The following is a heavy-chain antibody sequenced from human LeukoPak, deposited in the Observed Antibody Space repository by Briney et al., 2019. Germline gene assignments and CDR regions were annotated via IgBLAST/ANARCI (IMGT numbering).Heavy chain of an antibody. J-gene: IGHJ6*03. CDR2: IYTSGST. CDR1: GGSISSGSYY. V-gene: IGHV4-61*02. Sequence: SQTLSLTCTVSGGSISSGSYYWSWIRQPAGKGLEWIGRIYTSGSTNYNPSLKSRVTISVDTSKNQFSLKLSSVTAADTAVYYCARAGYYYYYMDVWGKGTTVTVPS. CDR3: ARAGYYYYYMDV.